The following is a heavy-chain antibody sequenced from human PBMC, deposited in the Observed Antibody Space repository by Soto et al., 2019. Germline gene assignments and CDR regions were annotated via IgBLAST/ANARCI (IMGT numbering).Heavy chain of an antibody. CDR2: ISGSDGST. Sequence: GGSLRLLCAASGFTFSSYAMSWVRQAPGKGLEWVSAISGSDGSTYYADSVKGRFTISRDNSKNTLYLQMNSLRAEDTAVYYCAKSDPNGDTDYDYIWGSYRPYFDYWGQGTLVTVSS. CDR1: GFTFSSYA. CDR3: AKSDPNGDTDYDYIWGSYRPYFDY. J-gene: IGHJ4*02. V-gene: IGHV3-23*01. D-gene: IGHD3-16*02.